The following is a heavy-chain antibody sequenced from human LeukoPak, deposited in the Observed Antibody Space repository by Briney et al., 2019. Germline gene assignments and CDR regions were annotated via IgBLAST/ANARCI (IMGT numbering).Heavy chain of an antibody. V-gene: IGHV3-7*01. CDR1: GFTFSSYW. CDR3: ARDRGDGIGLD. CDR2: IKQDGSEK. J-gene: IGHJ4*02. Sequence: PGGSLRLSCAASGFTFSSYWMSWLRQAPGKGLEWVANIKQDGSEKDYVDSVKGRFTISRDNAKNSLYLQMNSLRAEDTAVYYRARDRGDGIGLDWGQGTLVTVSS. D-gene: IGHD2-21*01.